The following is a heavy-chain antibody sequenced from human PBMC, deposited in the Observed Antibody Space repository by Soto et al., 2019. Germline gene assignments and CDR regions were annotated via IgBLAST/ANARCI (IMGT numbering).Heavy chain of an antibody. CDR1: GFTFSSYG. CDR3: ARDLQDGYSDV. V-gene: IGHV3-33*01. CDR2: IWYDGSNK. J-gene: IGHJ6*02. Sequence: GGSLRLSCAASGFTFSSYGMHWVRQAPGKGLEWVAVIWYDGSNKYYADSVKGRFTISRDNSKNTLYLQMNSLRAEDTAVYYCARDLQDGYSDVWGQGTTVTVSS. D-gene: IGHD4-4*01.